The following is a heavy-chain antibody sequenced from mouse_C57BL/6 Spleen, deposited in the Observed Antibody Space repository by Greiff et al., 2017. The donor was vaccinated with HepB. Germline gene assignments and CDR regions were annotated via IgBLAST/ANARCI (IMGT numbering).Heavy chain of an antibody. CDR2: INPSTGGT. D-gene: IGHD1-1*01. CDR3: ARRDYYGSSYGYFDY. CDR1: GYSFTGYY. Sequence: EVQRVESGPELVKPGASVKISCKASGYSFTGYYMNWVKQSPEKSLEWIGEINPSTGGTTYNQKFKAKATLTVDKSSSTAYMQLKSLTSEDSAVYYCARRDYYGSSYGYFDYWGQGTTLTVSS. J-gene: IGHJ2*01. V-gene: IGHV1-42*01.